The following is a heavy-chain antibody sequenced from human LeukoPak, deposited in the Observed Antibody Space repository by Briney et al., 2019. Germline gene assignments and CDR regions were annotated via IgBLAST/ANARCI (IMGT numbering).Heavy chain of an antibody. D-gene: IGHD5-12*01. CDR2: ISSSGSTI. CDR3: ARCRTVATADY. J-gene: IGHJ4*02. Sequence: GGSLRLSCAASGFTFSSYEMYWVRQAPGKGLEWVSYISSSGSTIYYADSVKGRFTISRDNAKNSLYLQMNSLRAEDTAVYYCARCRTVATADYWGQGTLVTVSS. V-gene: IGHV3-48*03. CDR1: GFTFSSYE.